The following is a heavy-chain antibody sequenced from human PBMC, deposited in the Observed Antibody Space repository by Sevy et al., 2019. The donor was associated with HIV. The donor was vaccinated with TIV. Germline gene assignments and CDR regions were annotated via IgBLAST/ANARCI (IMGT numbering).Heavy chain of an antibody. CDR1: GFTFSNYF. D-gene: IGHD3-10*01. Sequence: GGSLRLSRAASGFTFSNYFMNWVRQAPGKGLEWVSSISSGSSYIFYADSLKGRFTSSRDNAMNSLYLHMNSLRAEDTAVYYCARGDYYGSLYYFDYWGPGTLVTVSS. CDR2: ISSGSSYI. CDR3: ARGDYYGSLYYFDY. J-gene: IGHJ4*02. V-gene: IGHV3-21*01.